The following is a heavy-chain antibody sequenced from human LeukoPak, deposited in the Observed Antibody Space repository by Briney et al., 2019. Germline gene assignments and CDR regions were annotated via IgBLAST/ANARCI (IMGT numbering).Heavy chain of an antibody. Sequence: SETLSLTCTVSGGSISSYYWSWIRQPPGKGLEWIGYIYYSGSTNYNPSLKSRVTISVDTSKNQFSLKLSSVTAADTAVYYCASTTYYDYVWGSYRTSDAFDIWGQGTMVTVSS. J-gene: IGHJ3*02. CDR3: ASTTYYDYVWGSYRTSDAFDI. V-gene: IGHV4-59*08. CDR1: GGSISSYY. D-gene: IGHD3-16*02. CDR2: IYYSGST.